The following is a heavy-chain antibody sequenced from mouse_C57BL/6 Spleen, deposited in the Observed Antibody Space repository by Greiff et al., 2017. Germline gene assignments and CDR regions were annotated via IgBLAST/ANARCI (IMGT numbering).Heavy chain of an antibody. J-gene: IGHJ3*01. V-gene: IGHV2-2*01. D-gene: IGHD2-5*01. Sequence: VKLMESGPGLVQPSQSLSITCTVSGFSLTSYGVHWVRQSPGKGLEWLGVIWSGGSTDYNAAFISRLSISKDNSKSQVFFKMNSLQADDTAIYYCARNSDSNWFAYWGQGTLVTVSA. CDR3: ARNSDSNWFAY. CDR2: IWSGGST. CDR1: GFSLTSYG.